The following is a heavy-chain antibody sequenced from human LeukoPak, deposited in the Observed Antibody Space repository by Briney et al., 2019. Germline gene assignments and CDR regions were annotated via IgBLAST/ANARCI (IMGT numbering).Heavy chain of an antibody. CDR3: ARAHYYDSSGSYAFDI. Sequence: VASVKVSCKASGYTFTGYYMHWVRQAPGQGLEWMGWINPNSGGTNYAQKFQGRVTMTRDTSISTAYMELSRLRSDDTAVYYCARAHYYDSSGSYAFDIWGQGTMVTVSS. J-gene: IGHJ3*02. V-gene: IGHV1-2*02. D-gene: IGHD3-22*01. CDR1: GYTFTGYY. CDR2: INPNSGGT.